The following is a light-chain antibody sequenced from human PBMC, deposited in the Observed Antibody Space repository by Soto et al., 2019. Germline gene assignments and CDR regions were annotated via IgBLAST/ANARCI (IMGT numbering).Light chain of an antibody. CDR1: XXXXXX. CDR2: DAS. J-gene: IGKJ5*01. CDR3: QQRANWPPIT. Sequence: EIVLTQSPATLSLXPGEXAXLSXRASXXXXXXLAWYQQRPGQAPRLLIYDASNRATGVPARFGGSGSGTDFTLTISGLEPEDFAIYYCQQRANWPPITFGQGTRLEIK. V-gene: IGKV3-11*01.